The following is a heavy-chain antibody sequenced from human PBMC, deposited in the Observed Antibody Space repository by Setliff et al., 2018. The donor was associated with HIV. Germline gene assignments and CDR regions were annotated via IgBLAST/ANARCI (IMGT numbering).Heavy chain of an antibody. CDR3: ARQVGSQYSYWAYYFDS. Sequence: PSETLSLTCTVSGGSISSGDYYWSWVRQPPGKGLEWIGYIYYSGSTYYNPSLRSRVTISLDTSKKLFSLKLSSVTAADTAVYYCARQVGSQYSYWAYYFDSWGQGALVTVSS. CDR1: GGSISSGDYY. J-gene: IGHJ4*02. CDR2: IYYSGST. V-gene: IGHV4-30-4*08. D-gene: IGHD5-18*01.